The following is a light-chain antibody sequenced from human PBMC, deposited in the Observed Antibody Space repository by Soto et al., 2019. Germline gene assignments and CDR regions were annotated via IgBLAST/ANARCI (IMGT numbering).Light chain of an antibody. Sequence: EIVLTQSAGTVSLSPGERATLSYRASQSVTRSYLAWYQQKPGQAPRLLIYGASTRATGIPARFSGSGSGTDFTLTISRRGPEDFAVYYCQQYGSSPPVTFGQGTKVDIK. CDR3: QQYGSSPPVT. V-gene: IGKV3-20*01. J-gene: IGKJ1*01. CDR2: GAS. CDR1: QSVTRSY.